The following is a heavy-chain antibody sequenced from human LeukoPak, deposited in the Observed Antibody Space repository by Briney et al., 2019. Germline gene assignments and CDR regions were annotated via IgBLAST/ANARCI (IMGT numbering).Heavy chain of an antibody. CDR3: SRYNTSSWDY. Sequence: PGRSLRLSCAASGFTFTLSSYGMHWVRQAPGKGLEWVAVISYEGSLKYYAGSVKGRFTISRDTSKNMLYLQMNSLRAEDTAVYYCSRYNTSSWDYWGQGTLVTVSS. V-gene: IGHV3-33*01. J-gene: IGHJ4*02. CDR1: GFTFTLSSYG. CDR2: ISYEGSLK. D-gene: IGHD6-6*01.